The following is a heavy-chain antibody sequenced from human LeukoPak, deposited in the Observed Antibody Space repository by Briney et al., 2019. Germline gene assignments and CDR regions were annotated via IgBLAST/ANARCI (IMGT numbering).Heavy chain of an antibody. J-gene: IGHJ6*04. V-gene: IGHV3-48*03. CDR3: ARSRGDFWSGYLGCV. Sequence: GGSLRLSCAASGFTFSSYEMNWVRQAPGKGLEWVSYISSSGSTIYYADSVKGRFTISRDNAKNSLYLQMNSLRAEDKAVYYCARSRGDFWSGYLGCVWGKGTTCTVSS. CDR1: GFTFSSYE. CDR2: ISSSGSTI. D-gene: IGHD3-3*01.